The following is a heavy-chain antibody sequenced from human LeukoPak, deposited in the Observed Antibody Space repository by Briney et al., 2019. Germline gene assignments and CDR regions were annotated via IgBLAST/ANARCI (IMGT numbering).Heavy chain of an antibody. CDR1: GYTFSSYG. CDR3: ARDNYGSGTYRGDY. J-gene: IGHJ4*02. Sequence: ASVKVSCKTSGYTFSSYGISWVRQAPGQGLGWMGWISADNVNTNYAQRVQGRVTMTTDTSTNTAYMELRSLRTDDTAMYYCARDNYGSGTYRGDYWGQGTLVTVSS. D-gene: IGHD3-10*01. V-gene: IGHV1-18*01. CDR2: ISADNVNT.